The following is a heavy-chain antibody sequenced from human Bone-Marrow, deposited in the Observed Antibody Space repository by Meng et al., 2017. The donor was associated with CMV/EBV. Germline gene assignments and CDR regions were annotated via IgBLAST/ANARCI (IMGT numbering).Heavy chain of an antibody. CDR2: ISSSSSYI. J-gene: IGHJ6*01. CDR3: ARHYYGMDV. V-gene: IGHV3-21*01. Sequence: GTSLEISCAASGFIFSSYSMNWVRQAPGKGLEWVSSISSSSSYIYYADSVKGRFTISRDNAKNSLYLQMNSLRAEDTAVYYCARHYYGMDVWGQGTTVTGYS. CDR1: GFIFSSYS.